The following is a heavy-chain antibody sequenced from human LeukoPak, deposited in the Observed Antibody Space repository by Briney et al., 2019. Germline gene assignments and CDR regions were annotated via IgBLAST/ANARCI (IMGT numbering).Heavy chain of an antibody. CDR1: GDSVSSNSAV. V-gene: IGHV6-1*01. J-gene: IGHJ4*02. CDR2: IYYRSGWHN. CDR3: AGTTDYSSFLAY. Sequence: SQTFSLTCAISGDSVSSNSAVWNWIRQSPSRGLEWLGRIYYRSGWHNEYAESVKSRISINPDTSKNQFSLHLNSVTPEDTAEYYCAGTTDYSSFLAYWGQGTLVTVSS. D-gene: IGHD4-11*01.